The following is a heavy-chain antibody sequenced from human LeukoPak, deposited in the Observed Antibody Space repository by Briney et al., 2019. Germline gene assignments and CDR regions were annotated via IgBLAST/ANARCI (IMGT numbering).Heavy chain of an antibody. D-gene: IGHD6-13*01. V-gene: IGHV3-7*01. CDR2: INQDGSEK. J-gene: IGHJ4*02. CDR3: ARLSNSSSWFAFDY. Sequence: GGSLRLSCAASGFTFSNYWMSWVRQAPGKGLEWVANINQDGSEKYYADSVKGRFTISRDNAKNSLYLQMNSLRAEDTAGYYCARLSNSSSWFAFDYWGQGTLVTVSS. CDR1: GFTFSNYW.